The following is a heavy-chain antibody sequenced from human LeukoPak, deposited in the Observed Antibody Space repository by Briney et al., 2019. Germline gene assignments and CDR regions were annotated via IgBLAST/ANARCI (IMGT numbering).Heavy chain of an antibody. D-gene: IGHD3-10*02. J-gene: IGHJ4*02. Sequence: PGGSLRLSCAASGFTLSNSWMHWVRQAPGKGLVWVSRIDPDGNTDYADSVKGRFTISRDNAKNTLYLQMNSLRADDTAVYRCAGDVRGAHDFWGQGTLVTVSS. V-gene: IGHV3-74*01. CDR3: AGDVRGAHDF. CDR2: IDPDGNT. CDR1: GFTLSNSW.